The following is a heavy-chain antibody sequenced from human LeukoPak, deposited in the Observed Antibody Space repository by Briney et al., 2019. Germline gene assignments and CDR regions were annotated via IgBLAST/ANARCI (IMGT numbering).Heavy chain of an antibody. J-gene: IGHJ4*02. CDR2: IWYDGSNK. Sequence: GGSLRLSCAASGFTFNNYGMHWVRQAPDKGLEWVAVIWYDGSNKYYADSVKGRFTISRDNSENTPYLQMNSLRAEDTAVYYCARTNERYSNYNLFDYWGQGTLVTVSS. CDR1: GFTFNNYG. V-gene: IGHV3-33*01. D-gene: IGHD4-11*01. CDR3: ARTNERYSNYNLFDY.